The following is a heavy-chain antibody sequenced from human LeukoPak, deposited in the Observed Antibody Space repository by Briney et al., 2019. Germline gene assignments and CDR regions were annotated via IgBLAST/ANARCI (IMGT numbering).Heavy chain of an antibody. CDR1: GGSIRSTNW. J-gene: IGHJ4*02. CDR3: SSESGPFLPFGD. D-gene: IGHD1-26*01. V-gene: IGHV4-4*02. CDR2: ITLTWET. Sequence: PSETLSLTCGVSGGSIRSTNWGRWVRQPPGQGLEWIGEITLTWETTYNPYLNGRVPMSLDGSRNQLSLSQTSVTAPDTAIYYCSSESGPFLPFGDWSEASLV.